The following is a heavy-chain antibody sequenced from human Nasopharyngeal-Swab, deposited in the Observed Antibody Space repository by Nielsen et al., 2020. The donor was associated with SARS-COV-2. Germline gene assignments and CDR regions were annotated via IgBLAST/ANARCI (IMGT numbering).Heavy chain of an antibody. CDR2: IGDKAHNYAT. D-gene: IGHD4/OR15-4a*01. CDR1: GFVFSGSA. J-gene: IGHJ4*02. CDR3: TTDYYFDY. Sequence: GGSLRLSCAASGFVFSGSAIHWVRQASGKGLEWVGRIGDKAHNYATTYAASVKGRFTISRDDSKNTAFLQMDSLNIEDTALYYCTTDYYFDYWGQGTLGTVSS. V-gene: IGHV3-73*01.